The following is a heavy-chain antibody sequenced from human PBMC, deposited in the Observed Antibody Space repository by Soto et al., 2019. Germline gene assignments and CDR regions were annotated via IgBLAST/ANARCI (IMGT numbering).Heavy chain of an antibody. CDR2: ISFDGGNE. V-gene: IGHV3-30*18. D-gene: IGHD1-26*01. CDR3: AKDRSSGSYPTDLDY. CDR1: GFNLGSYG. Sequence: VQLVESGGGVVQPGRSLRLSCATSGFNLGSYGIHWVRQAPGKGLEWVAVISFDGGNENYADSVKGRFTISRDTSQNTVNLQMNGLRSDDTALYYCAKDRSSGSYPTDLDYWGQGTLVTVSS. J-gene: IGHJ4*02.